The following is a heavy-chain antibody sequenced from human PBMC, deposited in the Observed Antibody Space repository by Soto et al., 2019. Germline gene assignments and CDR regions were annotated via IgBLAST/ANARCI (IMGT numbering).Heavy chain of an antibody. Sequence: ASVKVSCKASGYTFTGYYMHWVRQAPGQGLEWMGWINPNSGGTNYAQKFQGWVTMTRDTSISTAYMELSRLRSDDTAVYYCASSSGYSYGPIDDWGQGTLVTVSS. D-gene: IGHD5-18*01. CDR3: ASSSGYSYGPIDD. J-gene: IGHJ4*02. CDR1: GYTFTGYY. V-gene: IGHV1-2*04. CDR2: INPNSGGT.